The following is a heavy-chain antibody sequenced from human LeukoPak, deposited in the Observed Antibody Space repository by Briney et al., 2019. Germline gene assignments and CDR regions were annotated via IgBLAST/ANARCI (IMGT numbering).Heavy chain of an antibody. Sequence: SVKVSCKASGGTFSSYAISWVRQAPGQGLEWMGGIIPIFGTANYAQKFQGRVTITADESTSTAYMELSSLRSEDTAVYYCARRDSSGYYYSGYWGQGTLVTVSS. CDR3: ARRDSSGYYYSGY. CDR2: IIPIFGTA. D-gene: IGHD3-22*01. J-gene: IGHJ4*02. V-gene: IGHV1-69*13. CDR1: GGTFSSYA.